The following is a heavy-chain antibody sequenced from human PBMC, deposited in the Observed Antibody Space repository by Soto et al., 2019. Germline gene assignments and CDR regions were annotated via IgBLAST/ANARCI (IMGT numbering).Heavy chain of an antibody. CDR2: IYYSGST. J-gene: IGHJ6*03. CDR1: GGSISTYY. V-gene: IGHV4-59*01. D-gene: IGHD4-17*01. CDR3: ARFSGFDYGDYVYMDV. Sequence: SETLSLTCAVSGGSISTYYWSWIRQPPGKGLEWIGYIYYSGSTNYNPSLKSRVTMSLDTSKNQFSLRLSSVTAADTAVYYCARFSGFDYGDYVYMDVWGKGTTVTVSS.